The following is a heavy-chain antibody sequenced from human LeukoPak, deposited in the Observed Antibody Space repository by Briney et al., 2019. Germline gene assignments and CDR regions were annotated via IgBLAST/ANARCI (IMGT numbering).Heavy chain of an antibody. D-gene: IGHD3-22*01. CDR3: GSGRGGYLGY. V-gene: IGHV3-30-3*02. J-gene: IGHJ4*02. CDR1: GLTFRHYA. Sequence: SGGPGRLSCGTPGLTFRHYAMHWCGQSPGKGLKSVAAISYDGTKKYYGGFVNGRFPISTDNSTGLLFLQMTNVTTEEVAVYSCGSGRGGYLGYWGPGALVTVSS. CDR2: ISYDGTKK.